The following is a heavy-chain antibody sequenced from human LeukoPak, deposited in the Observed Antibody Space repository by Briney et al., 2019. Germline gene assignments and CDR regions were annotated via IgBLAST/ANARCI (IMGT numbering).Heavy chain of an antibody. CDR3: ATVYLLWFGEFPNYFDY. CDR1: GHTLTELS. J-gene: IGHJ4*02. Sequence: ASVKVSCKVSGHTLTELSMHWVRQAPGKGLEWMGGFDPEDGETIYAQKFQGRVTMTEDTSTDTAYMELSSLRSEDTAVYYCATVYLLWFGEFPNYFDYWGQGTLVTVSS. CDR2: FDPEDGET. D-gene: IGHD3-10*01. V-gene: IGHV1-24*01.